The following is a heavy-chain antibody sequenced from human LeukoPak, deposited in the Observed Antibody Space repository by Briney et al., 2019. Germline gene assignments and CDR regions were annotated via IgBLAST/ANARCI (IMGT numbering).Heavy chain of an antibody. CDR1: GGTFSSYA. CDR3: AIVVEMANY. D-gene: IGHD5-24*01. CDR2: IIPIFGTA. Sequence: ASVTVSCTASGGTFSSYAISWVRQAPGQGLEWMGGIIPIFGTANYAQKFQGRVTITADESTSTAYMELSSLRSEDTAVYYCAIVVEMANYWGQGTLVTVSS. J-gene: IGHJ4*02. V-gene: IGHV1-69*13.